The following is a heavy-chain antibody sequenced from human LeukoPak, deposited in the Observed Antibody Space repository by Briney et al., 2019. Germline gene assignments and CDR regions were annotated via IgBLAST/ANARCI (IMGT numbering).Heavy chain of an antibody. J-gene: IGHJ3*02. Sequence: SETLSLTCTVSGGSISSYYWSWIRQPPGKGLEWIGYIYYSGSTNYNPSLKSRVTISVDTSENQFSLKLSSVTAADTAVYYCARVPPRFYDILTGYHRGAFDIWGQGTMVTVSS. D-gene: IGHD3-9*01. CDR3: ARVPPRFYDILTGYHRGAFDI. V-gene: IGHV4-59*01. CDR1: GGSISSYY. CDR2: IYYSGST.